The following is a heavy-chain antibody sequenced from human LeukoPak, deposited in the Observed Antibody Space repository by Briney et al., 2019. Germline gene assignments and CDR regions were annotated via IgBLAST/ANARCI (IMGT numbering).Heavy chain of an antibody. J-gene: IGHJ4*02. V-gene: IGHV4-38-2*01. D-gene: IGHD6-19*01. Sequence: SETLSLTCAVSGYSISSGYYWGWIRQPPGKGLEWIGSIYQSGSTYYNPSLKSRVTISVDTSKNQFSLKLSSVTAADTAVYYCARLSSGWSFDYWGQGTLVTVSS. CDR2: IYQSGST. CDR3: ARLSSGWSFDY. CDR1: GYSISSGYY.